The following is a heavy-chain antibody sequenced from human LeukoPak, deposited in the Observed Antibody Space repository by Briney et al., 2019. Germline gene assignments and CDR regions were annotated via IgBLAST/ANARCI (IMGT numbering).Heavy chain of an antibody. CDR2: ISSNGGST. J-gene: IGHJ4*02. V-gene: IGHV3-64*01. CDR1: GFTLSSYA. Sequence: GGSLRLSCAASGFTLSSYAMSWVRQAPGKGLEYVSAISSNGGSTYYANSVKGRFTISRDNSKNTLYLQMGSLRAEDMAVYYCARVSRIFGVVIFDYWGQGTLVTVSS. D-gene: IGHD3-3*01. CDR3: ARVSRIFGVVIFDY.